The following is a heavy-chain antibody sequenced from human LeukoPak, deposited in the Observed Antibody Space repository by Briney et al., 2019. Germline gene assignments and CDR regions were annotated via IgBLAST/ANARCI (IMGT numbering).Heavy chain of an antibody. J-gene: IGHJ3*02. Sequence: SESLSLTCAVYGGSFSGYYWSWIRQPPGKGLEWIGEINNSGSTNYNPSLKSRVTISVDTSKNQSSLKLSSVTGADTAVYYCARGGSSGWYTRGAIDSCRQGTMVTVHS. V-gene: IGHV4-34*01. CDR3: ARGGSSGWYTRGAIDS. CDR1: GGSFSGYY. CDR2: INNSGST. D-gene: IGHD6-19*01.